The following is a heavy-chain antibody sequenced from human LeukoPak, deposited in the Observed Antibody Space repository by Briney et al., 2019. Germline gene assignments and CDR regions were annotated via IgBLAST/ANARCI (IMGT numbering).Heavy chain of an antibody. Sequence: SETLSLTCAVYGGSFSGYYWGWIRQPPGKGLEWIGTFYYSGSTYHNPSLMSRVTISADTSKNQFSLRLSSVTAADTAVYYCARHVHSREFDYWGQGTLVTVSS. CDR1: GGSFSGYY. CDR2: FYYSGST. V-gene: IGHV4-39*01. D-gene: IGHD3-22*01. CDR3: ARHVHSREFDY. J-gene: IGHJ4*02.